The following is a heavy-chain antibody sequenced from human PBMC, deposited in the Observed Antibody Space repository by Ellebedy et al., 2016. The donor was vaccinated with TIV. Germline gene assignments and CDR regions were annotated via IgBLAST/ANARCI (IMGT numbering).Heavy chain of an antibody. V-gene: IGHV4-39*07. CDR1: GDSIISSGYY. CDR3: ARDPALPRGRFDT. J-gene: IGHJ5*02. Sequence: MPGGSLRLSCAVSGDSIISSGYYWGWLRQSPGKGLEWIGSIYYGGSTFYNPSLKSRVTVSVDTSKNQFSLNLSSVTAADTAVYYCARDPALPRGRFDTWGQGTLVTVSS. CDR2: IYYGGST.